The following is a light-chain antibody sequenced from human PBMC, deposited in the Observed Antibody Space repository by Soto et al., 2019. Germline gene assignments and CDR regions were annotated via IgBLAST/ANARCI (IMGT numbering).Light chain of an antibody. J-gene: IGLJ1*01. Sequence: QSVLTQPAAVSGCPGQSITISCTGTNSDVGGYNYVSWYQQHPGKAPKLLIYEVSNRPSGVSNRFSGSKSGNTASLTISGLQAEDAADYYCSSYTSSSPYVFGTGTKVTVL. V-gene: IGLV2-14*01. CDR3: SSYTSSSPYV. CDR1: NSDVGGYNY. CDR2: EVS.